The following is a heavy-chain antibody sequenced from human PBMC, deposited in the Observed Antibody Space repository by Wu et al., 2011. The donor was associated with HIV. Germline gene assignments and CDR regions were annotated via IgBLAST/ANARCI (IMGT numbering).Heavy chain of an antibody. V-gene: IGHV1-69*14. CDR2: IIPILGTV. J-gene: IGHJ6*03. CDR1: GDTFSTYG. D-gene: IGHD5-18*01. Sequence: QVQLVQSGAEVKKPGSSVKVSCKASGDTFSTYGINWVRQAPGQGLEWMGGIIPILGTVKYAQKFQGRVTITANKSTSTAYMELSSLRSEDTAVYYCARALDTAMVTDYYYYMDVWGKGTTVTVSS. CDR3: ARALDTAMVTDYYYYMDV.